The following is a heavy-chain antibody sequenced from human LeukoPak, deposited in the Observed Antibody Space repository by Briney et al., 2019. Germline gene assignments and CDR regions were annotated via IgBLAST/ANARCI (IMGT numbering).Heavy chain of an antibody. D-gene: IGHD5-24*01. Sequence: GGSLRLSCAASGFTFSSYSMKWFRQAPGKGLEWVSSISSSSSYIYYADSVKGRFTISRDNAKNSLYLQMNSLRAEDTAVYYCARDARRDGYNYLYYFDYWGQGTLVTVSS. CDR1: GFTFSSYS. CDR2: ISSSSSYI. V-gene: IGHV3-21*01. CDR3: ARDARRDGYNYLYYFDY. J-gene: IGHJ4*02.